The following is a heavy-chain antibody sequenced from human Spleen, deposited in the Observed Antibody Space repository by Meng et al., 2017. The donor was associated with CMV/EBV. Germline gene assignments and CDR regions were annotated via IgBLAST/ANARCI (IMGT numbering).Heavy chain of an antibody. V-gene: IGHV4-34*01. CDR3: ARYILIEGDHNKMYHYGMDV. CDR1: GGSFSGYY. CDR2: INHSGST. J-gene: IGHJ6*02. D-gene: IGHD3-16*01. Sequence: SETLSLTCAVYGGSFSGYYWSWIRQPPGKGLEWIGEINHSGSTNYNPSLKSRVTISVDKSKNQFSLKLNSVTAADTAVYYCARYILIEGDHNKMYHYGMDVWGQGTTVTVSS.